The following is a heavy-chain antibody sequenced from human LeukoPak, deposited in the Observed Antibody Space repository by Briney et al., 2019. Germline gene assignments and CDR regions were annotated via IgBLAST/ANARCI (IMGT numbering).Heavy chain of an antibody. D-gene: IGHD4-17*01. CDR3: ARVFYSRGMTTYFLDY. V-gene: IGHV3-21*01. CDR1: GFTFSGYS. Sequence: GGSLRLSCAASGFTFSGYSMNWVRQAPGKGLEWVSSISSSSRYIYYADSVKGRFTISRDNAKNSLYLQMNSLRAEDTTVYYCARVFYSRGMTTYFLDYWGQGTLVTVSS. CDR2: ISSSSRYI. J-gene: IGHJ4*02.